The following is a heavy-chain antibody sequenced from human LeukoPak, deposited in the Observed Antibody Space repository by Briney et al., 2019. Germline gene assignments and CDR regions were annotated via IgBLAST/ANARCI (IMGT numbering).Heavy chain of an antibody. CDR3: AREFRDYYDSSGPT. J-gene: IGHJ5*02. Sequence: PGGSLRLSCAASGFTVSSNYMSWVRQAPGKGLEWVSVIYSGGSTYYADSVKGRFTTSRHNSKNTLYLQMNSLRAEDTAVYYCAREFRDYYDSSGPTWGQGTLVTVSS. CDR2: IYSGGST. D-gene: IGHD3-22*01. CDR1: GFTVSSNY. V-gene: IGHV3-53*04.